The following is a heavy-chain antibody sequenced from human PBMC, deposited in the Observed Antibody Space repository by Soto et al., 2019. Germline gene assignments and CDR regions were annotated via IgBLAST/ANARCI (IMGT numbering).Heavy chain of an antibody. D-gene: IGHD4-17*01. CDR1: GFIFSTYG. CDR2: ISYDGNNK. V-gene: IGHV3-30*18. Sequence: QVQLVESGGGVVQPGRSLRLSCAASGFIFSTYGMHWVRQAPGKGLEWLSVISYDGNNKYYADSVKGRFTISRDNSKNTLWLKMDSLRTEDTAVYYCAKDLLLTTITTVGDWGQGNLVTVSS. CDR3: AKDLLLTTITTVGD. J-gene: IGHJ4*02.